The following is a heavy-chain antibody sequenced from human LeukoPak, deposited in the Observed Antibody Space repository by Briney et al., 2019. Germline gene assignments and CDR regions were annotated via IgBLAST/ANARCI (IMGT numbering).Heavy chain of an antibody. CDR3: AKDYCRDGNCPFPFLDS. V-gene: IGHV3-33*06. D-gene: IGHD2-15*01. Sequence: GGSLRLSCATSGFTFNRFGMHWVRQAPGKGLEWVAVIWYDGSNKDYADSVKGRFTISRDNSKNTLYLQMSSLRAEDTATYYCAKDYCRDGNCPFPFLDSWGQGTLVTVSS. CDR2: IWYDGSNK. J-gene: IGHJ4*02. CDR1: GFTFNRFG.